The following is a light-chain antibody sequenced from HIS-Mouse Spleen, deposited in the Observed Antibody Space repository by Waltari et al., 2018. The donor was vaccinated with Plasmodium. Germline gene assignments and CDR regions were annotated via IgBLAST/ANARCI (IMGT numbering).Light chain of an antibody. CDR3: QQYNSYSWT. V-gene: IGKV1-5*03. CDR1: QSISSR. J-gene: IGKJ1*01. Sequence: DIQMTQSPSTLSASVGDRVTITCRASQSISSRLAWYQQKPVKAPKRLIYKASRLESGVPSRFSGSGSGTEFTLTISSLQPDDFATYYCQQYNSYSWTFGQGTKVEIK. CDR2: KAS.